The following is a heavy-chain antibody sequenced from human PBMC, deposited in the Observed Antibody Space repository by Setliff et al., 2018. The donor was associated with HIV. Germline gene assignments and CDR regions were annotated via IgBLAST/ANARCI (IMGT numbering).Heavy chain of an antibody. V-gene: IGHV3-7*01. CDR1: GFTFSDYA. D-gene: IGHD3-22*01. CDR2: IKQDGSEK. CDR3: ARVYDSSGYSLSIPGY. Sequence: PGGSLRLSCAASGFTFSDYAFHWVRQAPGKGLEWVANIKQDGSEKYYVDSVKGRFTISRDNAKNSLYLQMNSLRAEDTAVYYCARVYDSSGYSLSIPGYWGQGTLVTVSS. J-gene: IGHJ4*01.